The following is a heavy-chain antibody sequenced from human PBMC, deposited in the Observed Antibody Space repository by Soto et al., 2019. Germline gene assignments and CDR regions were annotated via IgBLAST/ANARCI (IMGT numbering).Heavy chain of an antibody. CDR3: ASLPYYYVSGSYYGGDYYYGMDV. CDR2: IYYSGST. J-gene: IGHJ6*02. CDR1: GGSISSYY. D-gene: IGHD3-10*01. Sequence: PSETLSLTCTVSGGSISSYYWSWIRQPPGKGLEWIGYIYYSGSTNYNPSLKSRVTISVDTSKNQFSLKLSSVTAADTAGYYCASLPYYYVSGSYYGGDYYYGMDVWGQGTTVTVSS. V-gene: IGHV4-59*01.